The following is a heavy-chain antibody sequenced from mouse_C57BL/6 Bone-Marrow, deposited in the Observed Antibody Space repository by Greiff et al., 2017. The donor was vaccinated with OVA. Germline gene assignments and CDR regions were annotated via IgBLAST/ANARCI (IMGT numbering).Heavy chain of an antibody. V-gene: IGHV14-4*01. D-gene: IGHD2-4*01. CDR3: TTGDYDWAY. CDR2: IDPENGDT. Sequence: EVQLQQSGAELVRPGASVKLSCTASGFNIKDDYMHWVKQRPEQGLEWIGWIDPENGDTEYASKCQGKATITADTSSNTAYLQLSSLTSEDTAVYYCTTGDYDWAYWGQGTLVTVSA. J-gene: IGHJ3*01. CDR1: GFNIKDDY.